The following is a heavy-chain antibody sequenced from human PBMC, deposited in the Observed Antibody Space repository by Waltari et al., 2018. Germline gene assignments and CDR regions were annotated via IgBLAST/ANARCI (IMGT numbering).Heavy chain of an antibody. V-gene: IGHV3-21*01. CDR1: GFTFRRYR. CDR3: ARVGYSSGNDY. J-gene: IGHJ4*02. CDR2: ISSSSSYI. D-gene: IGHD6-19*01. Sequence: EVQLVESGAVLVKPGGSLRLSFASSGFTFRRYRMNWVRQAPGKGLEWVSSISSSSSYIYYADSVKGRFTISRDNAKNSLYLQMNSLRAEDTAVYYCARVGYSSGNDYWGQGTLVTVSS.